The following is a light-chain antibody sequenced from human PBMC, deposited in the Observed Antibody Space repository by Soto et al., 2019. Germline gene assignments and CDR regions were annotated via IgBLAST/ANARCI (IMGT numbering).Light chain of an antibody. CDR2: DAS. J-gene: IGKJ5*01. Sequence: DIQMTQSPSSLSEHVGDRVTITCQASQDINNYLNWYQQKPGKAHKLLIYDASNLETGVPSRFSGSGSGTDFTFTISSLQPEDIATYYCQQYENLPPFTFGQGTRLEIK. CDR1: QDINNY. V-gene: IGKV1-33*01. CDR3: QQYENLPPFT.